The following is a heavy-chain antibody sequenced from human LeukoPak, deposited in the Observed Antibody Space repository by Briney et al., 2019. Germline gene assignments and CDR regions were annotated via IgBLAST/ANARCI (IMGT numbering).Heavy chain of an antibody. CDR3: AKERYGSAPDY. V-gene: IGHV3-30*02. CDR1: GFTFSSYG. J-gene: IGHJ4*02. CDR2: IRYDGSNK. D-gene: IGHD3-10*01. Sequence: GGSLRLSCAASGFTFSSYGMHWVRQAPGKGLEWVAFIRYDGSNKYYADSVKGRFTISRDNSKNTLYLQMGSLRAEDTAVYYCAKERYGSAPDYWGQGTLVTVSS.